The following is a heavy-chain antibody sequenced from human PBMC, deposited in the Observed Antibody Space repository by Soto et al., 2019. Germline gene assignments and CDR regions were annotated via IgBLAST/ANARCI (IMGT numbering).Heavy chain of an antibody. J-gene: IGHJ4*02. CDR3: ARGGRYYYDSSGFDY. V-gene: IGHV3-74*01. CDR1: GFTFSSYW. Sequence: PGGSLRLSCAASGFTFSSYWMHWVRQAPGKGLVWVSRINSDGSSTSYADSVKGRFTISRDNAKNTLYLQMNSLRAEDTAVYYCARGGRYYYDSSGFDYWGQGTLVTVSS. CDR2: INSDGSST. D-gene: IGHD3-22*01.